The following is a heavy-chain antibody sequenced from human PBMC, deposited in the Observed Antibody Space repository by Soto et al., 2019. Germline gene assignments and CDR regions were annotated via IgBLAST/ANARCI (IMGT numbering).Heavy chain of an antibody. CDR3: ARHGYNYGGGYFDY. CDR1: GFTFSSYA. V-gene: IGHV3-23*01. D-gene: IGHD5-18*01. CDR2: ISGSSDST. Sequence: GXSLRLSCAASGFTFSSYALNWFRQAPGKGLEWVSVISGSSDSTYYADSVKGRFTISRDNSKNTLYLQMNSLRAEDTAVYYCARHGYNYGGGYFDYWGQGTLVTVSS. J-gene: IGHJ4*02.